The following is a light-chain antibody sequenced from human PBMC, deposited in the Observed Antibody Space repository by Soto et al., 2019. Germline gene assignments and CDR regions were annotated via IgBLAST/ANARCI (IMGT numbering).Light chain of an antibody. CDR3: FSYTSSGTYV. Sequence: QSALTQPASVSGSPGQSITISCTGTSSDIGGYDYVSWYQHHPGKAPKFIIYGVTNRPSGVSHRFSGSKSANTASLTISGLQAEDEADYYCFSYTSSGTYVFGTGTKLTV. CDR2: GVT. CDR1: SSDIGGYDY. J-gene: IGLJ1*01. V-gene: IGLV2-14*01.